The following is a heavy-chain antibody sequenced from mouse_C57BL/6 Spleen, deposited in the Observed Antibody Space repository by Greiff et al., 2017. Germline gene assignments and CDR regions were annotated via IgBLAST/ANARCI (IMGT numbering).Heavy chain of an antibody. CDR2: IDPEDGET. CDR1: GFNIKDYY. CDR3: AHYGSSHYFDY. D-gene: IGHD1-1*01. J-gene: IGHJ2*01. Sequence: VQLQQSGAELVKPGASVKLSCTASGFNIKDYYMHWVKQRTEQGLEWIGRIDPEDGETEYAPKFKGKATITADTSSNTAYLQLSSLTSEDTAVYYCAHYGSSHYFDYWGQGTTRTVSS. V-gene: IGHV14-2*01.